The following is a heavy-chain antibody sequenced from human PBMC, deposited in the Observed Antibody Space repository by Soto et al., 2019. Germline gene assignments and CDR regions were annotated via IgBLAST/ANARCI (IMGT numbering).Heavy chain of an antibody. D-gene: IGHD3-22*01. V-gene: IGHV3-33*01. CDR3: ARDLGVVDPFQYDSSGPGEY. Sequence: GGSLRLSCAASGFTFSSYGMHWVRQAPGKGLEWVAVIYYDGSNKYYADSVKGRFTISRDNSKSTVHLQMNSLRAEETAVYYCARDLGVVDPFQYDSSGPGEYWGQGTLVTVSS. CDR2: IYYDGSNK. CDR1: GFTFSSYG. J-gene: IGHJ4*02.